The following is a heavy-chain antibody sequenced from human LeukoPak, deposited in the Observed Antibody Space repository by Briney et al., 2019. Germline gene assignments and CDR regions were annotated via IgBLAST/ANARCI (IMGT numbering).Heavy chain of an antibody. D-gene: IGHD6-6*01. CDR3: ARRIAARRHYYYGMDV. V-gene: IGHV4-34*01. Sequence: SETLSLTCAVYGGSFSGYYWSWIRQPPGKGLEWIGEINHSGSTNYNPPLKSRVTISVDTSKNQFSLKLSSVTAADTAVYYCARRIAARRHYYYGMDVWGQGTTVTVS. J-gene: IGHJ6*02. CDR2: INHSGST. CDR1: GGSFSGYY.